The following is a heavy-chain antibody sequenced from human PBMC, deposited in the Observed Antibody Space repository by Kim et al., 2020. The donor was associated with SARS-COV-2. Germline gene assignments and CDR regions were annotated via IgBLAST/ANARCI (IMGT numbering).Heavy chain of an antibody. Sequence: SETLSLTCTVSGGSISSYYWSWIRQPPGKGLEWIGYIYYSGSTNYNPSLKSRVTISVDTSKNQFSLKLSPVTDAYTAVYSCARKLGYCSRTSCNNGHLDYWGQGTLVTVSS. V-gene: IGHV4-59*01. D-gene: IGHD2-2*01. J-gene: IGHJ4*02. CDR3: ARKLGYCSRTSCNNGHLDY. CDR1: GGSISSYY. CDR2: IYYSGST.